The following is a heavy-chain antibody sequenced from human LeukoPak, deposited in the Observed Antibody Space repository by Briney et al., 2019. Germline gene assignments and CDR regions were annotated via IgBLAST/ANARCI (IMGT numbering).Heavy chain of an antibody. J-gene: IGHJ4*02. CDR3: ARDNSYGLWH. CDR1: GGSISSSSYS. V-gene: IGHV4-30-2*01. Sequence: PSETLSLTCTVSGGSISSSSYSWSWIRQPPGKGLEWIGYIYHSGSTYYNPSLKSRVTISVDRSKNQFSLKLSSVTAADTAVYYCARDNSYGLWHWGQGTLVTVSS. CDR2: IYHSGST. D-gene: IGHD5-18*01.